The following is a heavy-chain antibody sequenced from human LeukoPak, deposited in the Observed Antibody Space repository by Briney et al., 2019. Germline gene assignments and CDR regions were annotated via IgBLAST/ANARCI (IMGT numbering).Heavy chain of an antibody. CDR1: GFTFSNYA. Sequence: GGSLRLSCETSGFTFSNYAMSWVRQAPGKGLEWVSGISWNSGSIGYADSVKGRFTISRDNAKNSLYLQMNSLRAEDTALYYCAKDFSYDFWSGYENYFDYWGQGTLVTVSS. CDR2: ISWNSGSI. V-gene: IGHV3-9*01. CDR3: AKDFSYDFWSGYENYFDY. D-gene: IGHD3-3*01. J-gene: IGHJ4*02.